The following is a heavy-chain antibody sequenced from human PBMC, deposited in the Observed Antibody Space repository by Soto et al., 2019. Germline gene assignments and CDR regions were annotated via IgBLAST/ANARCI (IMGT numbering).Heavy chain of an antibody. CDR2: ISGNKGNT. J-gene: IGHJ6*02. D-gene: IGHD2-15*01. Sequence: ASVKVSCRTSYYNFNSYGITWVRQAPGQGLEWMGWISGNKGNTNYAEKFQGRVTMTTDTSTSTAYMELRSLRSDDTAVYYCATGGTHCSAGSCYRPSTEFYFGMDVAGHGTKVTVS. CDR3: ATGGTHCSAGSCYRPSTEFYFGMDV. CDR1: YYNFNSYG. V-gene: IGHV1-18*04.